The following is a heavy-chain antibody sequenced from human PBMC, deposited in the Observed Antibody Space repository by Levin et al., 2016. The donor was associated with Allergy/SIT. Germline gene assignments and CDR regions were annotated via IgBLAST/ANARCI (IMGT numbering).Heavy chain of an antibody. J-gene: IGHJ3*02. CDR2: IYSGGST. D-gene: IGHD3-22*01. CDR1: GFTVSSNY. CDR3: ASSITMIVEGPFDI. Sequence: GESLKISCAASGFTVSSNYMSWVRQAPGKGLEWVSVIYSGGSTYYADSVKGRFTISRHNSKNTLYLQMNSLRAEDTAVYYCASSITMIVEGPFDIWGQGTMVTVSS. V-gene: IGHV3-53*04.